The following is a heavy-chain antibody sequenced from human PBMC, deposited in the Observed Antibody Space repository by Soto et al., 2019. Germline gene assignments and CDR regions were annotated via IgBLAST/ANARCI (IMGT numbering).Heavy chain of an antibody. CDR3: ARDRDSYGSLDY. J-gene: IGHJ4*02. CDR2: IWYDGSNK. CDR1: GFTFSSYG. Sequence: GGSLRLSCAASGFTFSSYGMHWVRQAPGKGLEWVAVIWYDGSNKYYADSVKGRFTISRDNSKNTLYLQMNSLRAEDTAVYYCARDRDSYGSLDYWGQGTLVTVSS. D-gene: IGHD5-18*01. V-gene: IGHV3-33*01.